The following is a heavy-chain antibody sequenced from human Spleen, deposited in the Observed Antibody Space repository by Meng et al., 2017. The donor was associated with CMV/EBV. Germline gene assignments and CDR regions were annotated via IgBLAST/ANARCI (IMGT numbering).Heavy chain of an antibody. D-gene: IGHD2-2*02. CDR2: ISSSGSTI. CDR1: GFTFSSYS. Sequence: GGSLRLSCAASGFTFSSYSMNWVRQAPGKGLEWVSYISSSGSTIYYADSVKGRFTISRDNAKNSLYLQMNSLRAEDTAVYYCARGRDCSSTDCYIAYWGQGTLVTVSS. J-gene: IGHJ4*02. V-gene: IGHV3-48*04. CDR3: ARGRDCSSTDCYIAY.